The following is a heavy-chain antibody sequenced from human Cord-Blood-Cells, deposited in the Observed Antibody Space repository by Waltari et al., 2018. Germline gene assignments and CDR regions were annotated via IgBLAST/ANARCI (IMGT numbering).Heavy chain of an antibody. CDR2: ISAYNGNT. V-gene: IGHV1-18*04. CDR1: GYTFTSYG. CDR3: ARVDLRRLGGIAARPDDAFDI. D-gene: IGHD6-6*01. J-gene: IGHJ3*02. Sequence: QVQLVQSGAAVKKPGAPVQFSCKASGYTFTSYGVSWVRHAPGQGLEWMGWISAYNGNTNYAQKHQGRVTMNTDTSTSTAYMELRSLRSDDTAVYYCARVDLRRLGGIAARPDDAFDIWGQGTMVTVSS.